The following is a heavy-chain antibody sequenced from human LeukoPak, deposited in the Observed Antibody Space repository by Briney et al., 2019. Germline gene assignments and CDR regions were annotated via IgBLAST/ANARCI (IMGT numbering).Heavy chain of an antibody. Sequence: GGSLRLSCAASGFTVSSNYMSWVRQAPGKGLEWVSVIYSGGSTYYADSVKGRFTISRDNSKNSLYLQMNSLRAEDTAVYYCARSYGDNPLGYWGQGTLVTVSS. V-gene: IGHV3-53*01. CDR1: GFTVSSNY. CDR3: ARSYGDNPLGY. J-gene: IGHJ4*02. CDR2: IYSGGST. D-gene: IGHD4-17*01.